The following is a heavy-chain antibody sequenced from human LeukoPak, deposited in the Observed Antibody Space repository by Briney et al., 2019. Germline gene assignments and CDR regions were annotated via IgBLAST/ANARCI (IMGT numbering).Heavy chain of an antibody. CDR1: GFTFSTYS. CDR3: ARAYSRESGYDFVFEN. Sequence: GGSLRLSCAASGFTFSTYSMNWVRQAPGKGLEWVSYITSSSSTIYYADSVKGRFTISRDNSKNTVYLEMNSLRAEDTAVYYCARAYSRESGYDFVFENWGQGTLVSVSS. J-gene: IGHJ4*02. D-gene: IGHD5-12*01. CDR2: ITSSSSTI. V-gene: IGHV3-48*01.